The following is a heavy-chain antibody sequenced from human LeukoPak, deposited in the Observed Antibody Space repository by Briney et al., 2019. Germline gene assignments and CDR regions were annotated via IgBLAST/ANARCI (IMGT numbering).Heavy chain of an antibody. CDR1: GGSFSGYY. D-gene: IGHD1-26*01. CDR3: ARDSFSGSSLDY. Sequence: KPSETLSLTCAVYGGSFSGYYWSWIRQPPGKGLEWIGEINHSGSTNYNPSLKSRVTISVDTSKNQFSLKLSSVTAADTAVYYCARDSFSGSSLDYWGQGTLVTVSS. J-gene: IGHJ4*02. CDR2: INHSGST. V-gene: IGHV4-34*01.